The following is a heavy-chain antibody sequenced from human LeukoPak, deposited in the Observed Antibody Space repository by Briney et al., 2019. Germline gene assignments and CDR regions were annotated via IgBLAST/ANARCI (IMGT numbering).Heavy chain of an antibody. CDR3: ARGGLVFHY. V-gene: IGHV3-48*03. D-gene: IGHD3/OR15-3a*01. CDR2: ISSSDITM. Sequence: GGSLRLSCAASGFTFSSYEMNWVRQAPGKGLEWVSYISSSDITMYYADSVKGRFTISRDNAKNSLYLQMNSLRAEDTAVYYCARGGLVFHYWGQGTLVTVSS. CDR1: GFTFSSYE. J-gene: IGHJ4*02.